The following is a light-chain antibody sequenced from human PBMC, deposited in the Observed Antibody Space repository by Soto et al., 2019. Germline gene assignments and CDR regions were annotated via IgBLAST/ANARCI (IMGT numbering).Light chain of an antibody. CDR1: QTISSW. Sequence: DIKMTQSPSTLSGSVGDRVTITCRASQTISSWLAWYQQKPGKAPKLLIYKSSSLESGVPSRLSGSGSGTEFTLTISSLQPDDFATYYCQQYNSYPITFGQGTRLEIK. CDR2: KSS. V-gene: IGKV1-5*03. J-gene: IGKJ5*01. CDR3: QQYNSYPIT.